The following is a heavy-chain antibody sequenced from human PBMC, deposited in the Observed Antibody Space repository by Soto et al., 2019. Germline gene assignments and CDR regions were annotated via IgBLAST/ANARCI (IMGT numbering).Heavy chain of an antibody. J-gene: IGHJ4*02. V-gene: IGHV3-33*01. CDR2: IWYDGSNK. Sequence: QVQLVESGGGVVQPGRSLRLSCAASGFTFSSYGMHWVRQAPGKGLEWVAVIWYDGSNKYYADSVRGRFTISRDNSKNTLYLQMNSLRAEDTAVYYCARGPAAADYWGQGTLVTVSS. D-gene: IGHD6-13*01. CDR3: ARGPAAADY. CDR1: GFTFSSYG.